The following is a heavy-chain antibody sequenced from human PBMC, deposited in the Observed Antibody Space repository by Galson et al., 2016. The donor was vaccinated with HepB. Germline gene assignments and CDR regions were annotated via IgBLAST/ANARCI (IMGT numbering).Heavy chain of an antibody. J-gene: IGHJ4*02. V-gene: IGHV3-23*01. CDR2: ISGSPYNT. CDR1: GFIFSTYA. D-gene: IGHD3-22*01. CDR3: AKSYYEPREMPDY. Sequence: SLRLSCAASGFIFSTYAMGWVRQAPGKGREWVPVISGSPYNTHYADSVRGRFTISRDNSQNALYLQMNSLRAEDTALYYCAKSYYEPREMPDYWGQGTLVTVSS.